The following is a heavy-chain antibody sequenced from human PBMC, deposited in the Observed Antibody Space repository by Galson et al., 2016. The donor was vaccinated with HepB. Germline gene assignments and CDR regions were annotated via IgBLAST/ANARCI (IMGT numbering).Heavy chain of an antibody. CDR1: GFTFSGYA. J-gene: IGHJ6*03. CDR3: ARGGYSSSWYISDYMDV. Sequence: SLRLSCAASGFTFSGYAMSWVRQAPGKGLEWVAVISYDGGNKYSADSVKGRFTISRDDSENTLFLQMNSLRPEDTAVYYCARGGYSSSWYISDYMDVGGKGTTVVVSS. D-gene: IGHD6-13*01. V-gene: IGHV3-30-3*01. CDR2: ISYDGGNK.